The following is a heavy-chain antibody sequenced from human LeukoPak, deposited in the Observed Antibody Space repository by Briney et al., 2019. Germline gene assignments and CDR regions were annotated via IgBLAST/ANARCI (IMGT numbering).Heavy chain of an antibody. CDR1: GGSISSYY. D-gene: IGHD2/OR15-2a*01. J-gene: IGHJ4*02. CDR3: ARRIDYFDY. CDR2: IYYSGST. V-gene: IGHV4-59*08. Sequence: PAETLSLTCTVSGGSISSYYWSWIRQPPGKGLEWIGCIYYSGSTNHNPSLKSRVTISVDTSKNQFSLKLSSVTAADTSVYYWARRIDYFDYWGQGALVTVSS.